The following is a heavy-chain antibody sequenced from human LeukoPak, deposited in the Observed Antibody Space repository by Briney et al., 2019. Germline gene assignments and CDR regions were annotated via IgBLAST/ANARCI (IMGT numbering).Heavy chain of an antibody. V-gene: IGHV3-11*06. D-gene: IGHD5-12*01. CDR3: ARGEGYSGHAD. CDR2: IVGSSSYT. J-gene: IGHJ4*02. Sequence: PGGSLRLSCAASGFTFRDYHMSWIRQAPGKGLEWVAYIVGSSSYTNYADSVKGRFTISRDNGENSLYLQMNSLRAEDTAVYYCARGEGYSGHADWGQGTLVTVSS. CDR1: GFTFRDYH.